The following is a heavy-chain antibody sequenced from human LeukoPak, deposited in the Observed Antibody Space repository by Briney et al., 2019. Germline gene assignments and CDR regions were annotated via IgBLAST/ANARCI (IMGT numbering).Heavy chain of an antibody. CDR1: GGSISSYY. CDR3: ARVTPYYYYMDV. V-gene: IGHV4-59*01. J-gene: IGHJ6*03. Sequence: KASETLSLPCTVSGGSISSYYWSWIRQPPGKGLEWIGYIYYSGSTNYNPSLKSRVTISVDTSKNQFSLKLSSVTAADTAVYYCARVTPYYYYMDVWGKGTTVTISS. CDR2: IYYSGST.